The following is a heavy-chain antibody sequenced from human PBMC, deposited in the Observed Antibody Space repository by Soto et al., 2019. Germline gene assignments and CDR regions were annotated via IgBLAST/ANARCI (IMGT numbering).Heavy chain of an antibody. V-gene: IGHV4-59*01. Sequence: QVQLQESGPGLVKPSETLSLTCTVSGGAISSYYWSWIRQPPGQGLEWIGYIYYSGSTNYNPSLKSRVTISVDTSKNQFSLKLSSVTAADTAVYYCARDTTVVTDNWFDPWGQGTLVTVSS. CDR2: IYYSGST. D-gene: IGHD4-17*01. J-gene: IGHJ5*02. CDR1: GGAISSYY. CDR3: ARDTTVVTDNWFDP.